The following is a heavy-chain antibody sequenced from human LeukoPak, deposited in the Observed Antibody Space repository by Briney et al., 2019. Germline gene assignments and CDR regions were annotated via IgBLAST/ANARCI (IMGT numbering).Heavy chain of an antibody. J-gene: IGHJ6*02. V-gene: IGHV4-39*01. CDR1: GGSISGSSYY. D-gene: IGHD3-9*01. CDR2: TYYSGST. CDR3: ARRYVLRYFDWLPYYGMDV. Sequence: SETLSLTCTVSGGSISGSSYYWGWIRQPPGKGLEWIGSTYYSGSTYYNPSLKSRVTISVDTSKNQFSLKLSSVTAADTAVYYCARRYVLRYFDWLPYYGMDVWGQGTTVTVSS.